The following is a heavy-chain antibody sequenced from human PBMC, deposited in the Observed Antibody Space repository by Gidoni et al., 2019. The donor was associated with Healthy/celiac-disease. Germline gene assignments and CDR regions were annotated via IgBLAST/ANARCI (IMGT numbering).Heavy chain of an antibody. CDR2: IIPILGIA. CDR1: GGTFSSYT. J-gene: IGHJ2*01. V-gene: IGHV1-69*02. CDR3: ARALYYYDSSGIGWYFDL. D-gene: IGHD3-22*01. Sequence: QVQLVQSGAEVKKPGSSVKVSCKASGGTFSSYTISWVRQAPGQGLEWMGRIIPILGIANDAQKCQGRVTITADKSTSTAYMELSSLRSEDTAVYYCARALYYYDSSGIGWYFDLWGRGTLVTVSS.